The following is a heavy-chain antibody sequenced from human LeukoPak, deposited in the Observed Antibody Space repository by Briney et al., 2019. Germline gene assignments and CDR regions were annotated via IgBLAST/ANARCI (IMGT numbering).Heavy chain of an antibody. Sequence: SETLSLTCTVSGGSISSYYWSLIRQPAGKGLEWIGRIYTSGSTNYNPSLKSRVTMSVDTSKNQFSLQLNSVTPEDTAVYYCARASGSYTLYDYWGQGTLVTVSS. V-gene: IGHV4-4*07. J-gene: IGHJ4*02. CDR2: IYTSGST. CDR3: ARASGSYTLYDY. D-gene: IGHD1-26*01. CDR1: GGSISSYY.